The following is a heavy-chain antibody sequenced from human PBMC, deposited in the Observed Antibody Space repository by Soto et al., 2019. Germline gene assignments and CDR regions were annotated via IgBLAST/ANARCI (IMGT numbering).Heavy chain of an antibody. CDR3: LTGSLSL. CDR2: ISYDGSNK. D-gene: IGHD3-9*01. J-gene: IGHJ4*02. CDR1: GFTFSSYA. V-gene: IGHV3-30-3*01. Sequence: GSLRLSCVASGFTFSSYAMHWVCQAPGKGLEWVAVISYDGSNKYYADSVKGRFTISRDNSKNTLYLQMNSLRAEDTAVYYCLTGSLSLWGQGTLVTVSS.